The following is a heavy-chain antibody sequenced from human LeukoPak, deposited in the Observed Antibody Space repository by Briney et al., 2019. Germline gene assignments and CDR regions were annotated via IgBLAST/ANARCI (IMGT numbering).Heavy chain of an antibody. Sequence: SETLSLTCAVYGGSFSGYYWSWIRQPPGKGLEWIGEINHSGSTNYNPSLKSRVTISVDTSKNQFSLKLSSVTAADTAVYYCARSPWRIAARPYFDYWGQGTLVTVSS. CDR2: INHSGST. V-gene: IGHV4-34*01. CDR1: GGSFSGYY. J-gene: IGHJ4*02. CDR3: ARSPWRIAARPYFDY. D-gene: IGHD6-6*01.